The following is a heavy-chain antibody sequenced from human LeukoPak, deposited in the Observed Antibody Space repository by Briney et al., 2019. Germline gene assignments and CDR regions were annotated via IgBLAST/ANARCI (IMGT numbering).Heavy chain of an antibody. J-gene: IGHJ6*03. CDR1: GDSISSYY. Sequence: SETLSLTCTVSGDSISSYYWSWIRQPPGKGLEWIGYIYYSGSTNYNPSLKSRVTISVDTSTNQFSLKLSSVTAADTAVYYCARASFYYDSSGYPRYYMDVWGKGATVTVSS. V-gene: IGHV4-59*01. CDR2: IYYSGST. D-gene: IGHD3-22*01. CDR3: ARASFYYDSSGYPRYYMDV.